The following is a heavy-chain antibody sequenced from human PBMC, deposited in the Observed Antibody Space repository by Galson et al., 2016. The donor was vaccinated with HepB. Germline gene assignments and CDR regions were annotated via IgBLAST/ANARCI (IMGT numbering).Heavy chain of an antibody. CDR1: GFTFSSNS. D-gene: IGHD1-26*01. V-gene: IGHV3-21*01. CDR2: VSSSSSYI. Sequence: SLRLSCAASGFTFSSNSMNWVRQAPGKGLEWVSSVSSSSSYIYHADSVKGRFTISRDNAKNSLYLQMNSLRAEDTAVYYCARGDIVGAIFDYWGQGTLVTVSS. CDR3: ARGDIVGAIFDY. J-gene: IGHJ4*02.